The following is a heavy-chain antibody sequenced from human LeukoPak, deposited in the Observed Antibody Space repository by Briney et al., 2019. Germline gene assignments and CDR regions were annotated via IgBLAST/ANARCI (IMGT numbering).Heavy chain of an antibody. D-gene: IGHD4-23*01. Sequence: ASVKVSCKASGYTLTNYDINWVRQATGQGLEWMGWMKPKSGETGYAQKFQGRATMTRDTSINTAYMKLSSLTSEDTAVYYCARDYGGNSGWFDPWGQGTLVTVSS. V-gene: IGHV1-8*01. CDR2: MKPKSGET. J-gene: IGHJ5*02. CDR1: GYTLTNYD. CDR3: ARDYGGNSGWFDP.